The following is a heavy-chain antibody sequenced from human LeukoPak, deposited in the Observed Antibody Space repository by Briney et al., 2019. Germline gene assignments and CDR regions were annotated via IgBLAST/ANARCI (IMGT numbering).Heavy chain of an antibody. CDR3: AELGITMIGGV. J-gene: IGHJ6*04. Sequence: GGSLRLSCAASGFTFSSYAMSWVRQAPGKGLEWVSAISDSGGSTYYADSVKGRFTISRDNAKNSLYLQMNSLRAEDTAVYYCAELGITMIGGVWGKGTTVTISS. CDR1: GFTFSSYA. V-gene: IGHV3-23*01. D-gene: IGHD3-10*02. CDR2: ISDSGGST.